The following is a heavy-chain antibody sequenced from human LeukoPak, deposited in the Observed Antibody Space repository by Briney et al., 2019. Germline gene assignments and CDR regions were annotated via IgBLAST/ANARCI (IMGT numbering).Heavy chain of an antibody. CDR2: IIPIFGTA. Sequence: APVKVSCKASGGTFSSYAISWVRQAPGQGLEWMGGIIPIFGTANYAQKFQGRVTITADESTSTAYMELSSLRSEDTAVHYCARVYYYGSGSYYKAHMDVWGKGTTVTISS. V-gene: IGHV1-69*13. CDR3: ARVYYYGSGSYYKAHMDV. J-gene: IGHJ6*03. CDR1: GGTFSSYA. D-gene: IGHD3-10*01.